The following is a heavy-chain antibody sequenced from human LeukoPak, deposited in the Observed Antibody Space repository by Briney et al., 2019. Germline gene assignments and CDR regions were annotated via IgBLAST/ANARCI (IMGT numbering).Heavy chain of an antibody. D-gene: IGHD4-17*01. Sequence: SETLSLTCTVSGGSISSYYWSWIRQPPGKGLEWIGYIYYSGSTNYNPSLKSRVTISVDTSKNQFSLKLSSVTAADTAVYYCARHGGHYVDYSLGNWGQGTLVTVSS. CDR1: GGSISSYY. J-gene: IGHJ4*02. CDR3: ARHGGHYVDYSLGN. V-gene: IGHV4-59*08. CDR2: IYYSGST.